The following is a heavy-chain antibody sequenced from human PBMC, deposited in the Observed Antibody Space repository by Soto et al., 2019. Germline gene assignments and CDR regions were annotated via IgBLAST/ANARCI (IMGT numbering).Heavy chain of an antibody. CDR3: ARDSRGKPYYYYGMDV. CDR2: IWYDGSNK. CDR1: GFTFSSYG. Sequence: QVQLVESGGGVVQPGRSLRLSCAASGFTFSSYGMHWVRQAPGKGLEWVAVIWYDGSNKYYADSVKGRFTISRDNSQNTLYLQMNSLRAEDTAVYYCARDSRGKPYYYYGMDVWGQGTTVTVSS. J-gene: IGHJ6*02. V-gene: IGHV3-33*01.